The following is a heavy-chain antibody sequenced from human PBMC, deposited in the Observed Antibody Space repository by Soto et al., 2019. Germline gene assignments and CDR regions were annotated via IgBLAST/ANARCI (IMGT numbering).Heavy chain of an antibody. CDR2: IIPIFGTA. D-gene: IGHD6-13*01. CDR3: ARDRVQQRWSFDI. V-gene: IGHV1-69*01. J-gene: IGHJ3*02. CDR1: GGTFSRYA. Sequence: HVQLVQSGAEVKKPGSSVKVSCKASGGTFSRYAISWVRQAPGQGLEWMGGIIPIFGTANYAQKFQGRVTITADESTRTAYMELSSLRSEDTAVYYCARDRVQQRWSFDIWCEGTKVTVSS.